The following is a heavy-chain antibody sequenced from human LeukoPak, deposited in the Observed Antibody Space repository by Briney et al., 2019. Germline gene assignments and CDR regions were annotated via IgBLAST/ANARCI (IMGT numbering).Heavy chain of an antibody. CDR1: GFGFSNFW. Sequence: GGSLRLSCAASGFGFSNFWMHWVRQAPGKALVWVSRVKPDGTTSVYADSVKGRFTISRDNLKNTLYLQMRSLRAEDTAVYFCARESDPSLYASSSPDYWGQGTPVTVSS. CDR3: ARESDPSLYASSSPDY. J-gene: IGHJ4*01. D-gene: IGHD6-6*01. V-gene: IGHV3-74*01. CDR2: VKPDGTTS.